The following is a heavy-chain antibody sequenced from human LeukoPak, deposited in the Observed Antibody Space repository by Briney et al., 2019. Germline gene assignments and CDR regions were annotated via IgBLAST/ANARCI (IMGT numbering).Heavy chain of an antibody. CDR3: AREGPAYCGGDCSDQHWFDP. V-gene: IGHV4-31*03. CDR2: IYYSGST. Sequence: SETLSLTCTVSGGSISSGGYYWSWIRQHPGKGLEWIGYIYYSGSTYYNPSLKSRVTISVDTSKNQFSLKLSSVTAADTAVYCCAREGPAYCGGDCSDQHWFDPWGQGTLVTVSS. CDR1: GGSISSGGYY. J-gene: IGHJ5*02. D-gene: IGHD2-21*02.